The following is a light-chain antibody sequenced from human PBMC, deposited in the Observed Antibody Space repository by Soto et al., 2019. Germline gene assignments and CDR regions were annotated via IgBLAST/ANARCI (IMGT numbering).Light chain of an antibody. CDR1: SSDVCGYNY. CDR2: DVS. V-gene: IGLV2-11*01. J-gene: IGLJ1*01. Sequence: QSVLTQPHSVSGSPGQSVTISCTGTSSDVCGYNYVSWYQHHPGKAPKLIIYDVSERPSGVPDRFSGSKSGNTGNTASLTISGLQAEDEADYYCCSYAGSYTHVFGSGTKLTVL. CDR3: CSYAGSYTHV.